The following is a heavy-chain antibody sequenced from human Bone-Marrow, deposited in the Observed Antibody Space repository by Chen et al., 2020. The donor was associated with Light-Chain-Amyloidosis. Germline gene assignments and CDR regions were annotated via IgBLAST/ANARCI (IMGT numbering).Heavy chain of an antibody. J-gene: IGHJ3*02. V-gene: IGHV3-23*04. CDR2: SRGGGRVR. CDR1: GFAFSSYA. CDR3: AKDISYDDLLPGYPADAFDI. Sequence: EVQLVESGGGLLQRGGSLRLSCAASGFAFSSYAMSWVRQAPGKGLEWVSTSRGGGRVRYSGAAVRGRLTISRDKSESALCLQMNGVRAEERAVYDCAKDISYDDLLPGYPADAFDIWGQGTMVTVSS. D-gene: IGHD3-9*01.